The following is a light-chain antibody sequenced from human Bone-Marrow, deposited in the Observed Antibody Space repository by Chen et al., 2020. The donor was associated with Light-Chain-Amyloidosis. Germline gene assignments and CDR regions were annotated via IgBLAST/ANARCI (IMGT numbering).Light chain of an antibody. CDR3: QVWDRSSDRPV. J-gene: IGLJ3*02. V-gene: IGLV3-21*02. CDR1: NIGSTS. CDR2: DDS. Sequence: SYVLTQPSSVSVAPGQTATIACGGNNIGSTSVTWYQQTPGQAPLLVVYDDSDRPSGIPERLSGSNSGNTATLTSSRVEAGDEADYYCQVWDRSSDRPVFGGGTKLTVL.